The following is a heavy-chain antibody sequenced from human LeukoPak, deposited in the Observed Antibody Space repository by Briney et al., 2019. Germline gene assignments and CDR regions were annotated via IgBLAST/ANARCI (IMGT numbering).Heavy chain of an antibody. Sequence: EWVAVIWYDGSNKYYADSVKGRFTISRDNSKNTLYLQMNSLRAEDTAVYYCAREDLNYFDYWGQGTLVTVSS. V-gene: IGHV3-33*01. CDR2: IWYDGSNK. CDR3: AREDLNYFDY. J-gene: IGHJ4*02.